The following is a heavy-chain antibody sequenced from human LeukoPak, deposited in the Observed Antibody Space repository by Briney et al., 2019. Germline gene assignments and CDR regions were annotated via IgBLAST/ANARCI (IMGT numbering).Heavy chain of an antibody. D-gene: IGHD3-22*01. CDR3: AKPWGKYDSSGLPDY. Sequence: SGGSLRLSCAASGFTFSSYGMHWVRQAPGKGLEWVAVISYDGSNKYYADSVKGRFTISRDNSKNTLYLQMNSLRAEDTAVYYCAKPWGKYDSSGLPDYWGQGTLVTVSS. CDR1: GFTFSSYG. CDR2: ISYDGSNK. V-gene: IGHV3-30*18. J-gene: IGHJ4*02.